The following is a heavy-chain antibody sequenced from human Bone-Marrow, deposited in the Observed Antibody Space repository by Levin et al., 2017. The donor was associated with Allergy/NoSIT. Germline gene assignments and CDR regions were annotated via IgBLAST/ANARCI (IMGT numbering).Heavy chain of an antibody. D-gene: IGHD4-17*01. CDR1: GFTFDDYA. CDR3: AKAFPDGDYVYYFDY. J-gene: IGHJ4*02. Sequence: SLKISCAASGFTFDDYAMHWVRQAPGKGLEWVSGISWNSGSIGYADSVKGRFTISRDNAKNSLYLQMNSLRAEDTALYYCAKAFPDGDYVYYFDYWGQGTLVTVSS. V-gene: IGHV3-9*01. CDR2: ISWNSGSI.